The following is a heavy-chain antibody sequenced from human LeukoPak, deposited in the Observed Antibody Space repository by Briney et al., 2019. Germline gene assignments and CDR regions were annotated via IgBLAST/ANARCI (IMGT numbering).Heavy chain of an antibody. Sequence: GGTLRLSCAASGFTFSSYGMSWVRQAPGKGLEWVSGISLDGATTYYAGSVEGRFTISRDNSKNTLYLQMNSLRADDTAVYYCVKDHGWLLYSWGQGTLVTVSS. CDR3: VKDHGWLLYS. J-gene: IGHJ4*02. D-gene: IGHD3-9*01. CDR2: ISLDGATT. V-gene: IGHV3-23*01. CDR1: GFTFSSYG.